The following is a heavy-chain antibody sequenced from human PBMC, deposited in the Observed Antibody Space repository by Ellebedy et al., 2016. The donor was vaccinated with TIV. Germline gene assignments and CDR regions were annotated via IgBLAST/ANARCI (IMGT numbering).Heavy chain of an antibody. CDR2: IYSSGLN. V-gene: IGHV4-39*07. Sequence: MPSETLSLTCTVSGGSISGSTYYWGWIRQPQGKGLEWIGSIYSSGLNFSSPSLKSRVTISVDTSTNQFSLNLSSVTAADTAVYFCARILPVSYSTAFDIWGPGTMVTISS. D-gene: IGHD6-13*01. J-gene: IGHJ3*02. CDR3: ARILPVSYSTAFDI. CDR1: GGSISGSTYY.